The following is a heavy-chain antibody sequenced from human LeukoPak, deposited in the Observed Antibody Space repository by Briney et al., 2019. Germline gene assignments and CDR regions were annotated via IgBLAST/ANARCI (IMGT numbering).Heavy chain of an antibody. J-gene: IGHJ4*02. CDR3: ARRASDWVPYFDY. V-gene: IGHV4-59*01. CDR2: IYYSGST. D-gene: IGHD2-21*01. CDR1: NGSISSYY. Sequence: SETLSLTCTVSNGSISSYYWNWIRQTPGKGLEWIADIYYSGSTNYNPSLKSQVTISVGRPKNQVSLKLRSVTAADTAVYYCARRASDWVPYFDYWGQGVLVTVSS.